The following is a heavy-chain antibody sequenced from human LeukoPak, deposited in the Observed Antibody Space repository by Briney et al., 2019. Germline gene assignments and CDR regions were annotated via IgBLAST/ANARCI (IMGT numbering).Heavy chain of an antibody. D-gene: IGHD3-16*01. CDR1: GITLNNYG. J-gene: IGHJ5*02. Sequence: GGSLRLSCAVSGITLNNYGMTWVRQAPGKGLEWVAGISDSGGSTKYADSVKGRFTISRDNPKNTLYLQMNSLRAEDTAVYYCARDYDDATWDLPGGNNWFDPWGQGTLVTVSS. CDR3: ARDYDDATWDLPGGNNWFDP. CDR2: ISDSGGST. V-gene: IGHV3-23*01.